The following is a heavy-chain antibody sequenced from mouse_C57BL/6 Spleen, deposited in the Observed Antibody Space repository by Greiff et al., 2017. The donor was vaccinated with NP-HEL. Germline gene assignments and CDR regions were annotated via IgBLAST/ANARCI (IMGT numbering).Heavy chain of an antibody. CDR1: GYAFSSSW. V-gene: IGHV1-82*01. CDR3: ARSYCGHYYAMDY. Sequence: VKLMESGPELVKPGASVKISCKASGYAFSSSWMNWVKQRPGKGLEWIGWIYPGDGDTNYNGKFKDKATLTADKSSSTAYMQLSSLTSEDSAVYLCARSYCGHYYAMDYWGQGTSVTVSS. D-gene: IGHD1-1*01. J-gene: IGHJ4*01. CDR2: IYPGDGDT.